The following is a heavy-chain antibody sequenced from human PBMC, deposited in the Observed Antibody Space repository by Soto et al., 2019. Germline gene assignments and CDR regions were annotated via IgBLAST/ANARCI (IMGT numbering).Heavy chain of an antibody. CDR3: AKGDSSSWFTPDY. J-gene: IGHJ4*02. CDR1: GGSISSYY. D-gene: IGHD6-13*01. V-gene: IGHV4-59*01. Sequence: QVQLQESGPGLVKPSETLSVTCTASGGSISSYYWSWIRQPPGKGLEWIGYIYYSGSTNSHSSLKSRVTIAVDTSKSQFSLKLRSVTAADTAVYDWAKGDSSSWFTPDYWGQGTLVAVSS. CDR2: IYYSGST.